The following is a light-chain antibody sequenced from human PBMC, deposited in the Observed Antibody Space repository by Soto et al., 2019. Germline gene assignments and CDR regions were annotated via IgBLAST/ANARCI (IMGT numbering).Light chain of an antibody. Sequence: QSVLTQSPAASETPGQRVTISCSGSSSNIGSNYVYWYQQLPGTAPKLLIYRNNQRPSGVPDRFSGSNSGTSASLAIRGLRSEDEADYYCAAWDDSLSGGVFGTGTKLTVL. V-gene: IGLV1-47*01. CDR2: RNN. CDR1: SSNIGSNY. CDR3: AAWDDSLSGGV. J-gene: IGLJ1*01.